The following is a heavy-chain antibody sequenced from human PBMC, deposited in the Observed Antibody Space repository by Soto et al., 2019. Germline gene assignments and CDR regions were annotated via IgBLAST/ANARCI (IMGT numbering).Heavy chain of an antibody. V-gene: IGHV1-18*04. CDR1: GYTFTSYG. CDR2: ISASNGNT. Sequence: QVQLVQSGAEVKKPGASVKVSCKASGYTFTSYGISWVRQAPGQGLEWMGWISASNGNTNHAPKIQGRVTMTTDTSASTGDMGLRSLRSDDTAVYYCARGGGLNWNKVLGGNYWGQGTLVTVSS. D-gene: IGHD1-1*01. J-gene: IGHJ4*02. CDR3: ARGGGLNWNKVLGGNY.